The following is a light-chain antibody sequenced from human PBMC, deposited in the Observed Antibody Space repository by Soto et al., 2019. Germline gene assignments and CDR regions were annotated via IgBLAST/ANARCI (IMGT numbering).Light chain of an antibody. Sequence: EIVLTQSPGTLSLSPGERATLSCRTSQSVSSSYLAWYQQKPGQAPRLLIYGASSRATGIPGRFSGGGSGTDFTLTISRLEPEDFAVYYCQQYGSSPQTFGQGTKVDIK. J-gene: IGKJ1*01. CDR3: QQYGSSPQT. CDR1: QSVSSSY. CDR2: GAS. V-gene: IGKV3-20*01.